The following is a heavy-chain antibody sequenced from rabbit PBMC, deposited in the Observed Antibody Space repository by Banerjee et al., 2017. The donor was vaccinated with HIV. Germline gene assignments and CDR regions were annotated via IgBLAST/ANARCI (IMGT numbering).Heavy chain of an antibody. Sequence: QSLEESRGDLVKPGASLTLTCTASGFSFSGGYDMCWVRQAPGKGLEWIGCIYAGSSGSTYYASWVNGRFTISKTSSTTVTLQMTSLTAADTATYFCARDWGDDTLYSWGPGTLVTVS. J-gene: IGHJ2*01. CDR1: GFSFSGGYD. CDR2: IYAGSSGST. D-gene: IGHD3-1*01. CDR3: ARDWGDDTLYS. V-gene: IGHV1S40*01.